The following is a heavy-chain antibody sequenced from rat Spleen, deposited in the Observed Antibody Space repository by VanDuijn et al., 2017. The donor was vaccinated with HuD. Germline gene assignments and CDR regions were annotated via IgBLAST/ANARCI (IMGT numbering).Heavy chain of an antibody. Sequence: EVQLVESGGGLVQPGRSLKLSCAASGFTFSNYGMAWVRQAPTKGLEWVATISYDGGGTYYRDSVKGRFTVSRDNARSSLYLHMDSLRSEDTATYYCTRSLTTVAVYWGQGVMVTVSS. CDR2: ISYDGGGT. V-gene: IGHV5-29*01. J-gene: IGHJ2*01. D-gene: IGHD1-8*01. CDR3: TRSLTTVAVY. CDR1: GFTFSNYG.